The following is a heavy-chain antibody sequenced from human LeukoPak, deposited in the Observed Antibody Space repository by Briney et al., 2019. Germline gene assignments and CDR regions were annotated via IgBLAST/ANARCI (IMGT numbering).Heavy chain of an antibody. CDR1: GYTFTSYY. J-gene: IGHJ3*02. Sequence: ASVEVSCKASGYTFTSYYMHWVRQAPGQGLEWMGIINPSGGSTSYAQKFQGRVTMTRDMSTSTVYMELSGLRSEDTAVYYCARDNHSGSYYGDAFDIWGQGTMVTVSS. CDR2: INPSGGST. CDR3: ARDNHSGSYYGDAFDI. V-gene: IGHV1-46*01. D-gene: IGHD1-26*01.